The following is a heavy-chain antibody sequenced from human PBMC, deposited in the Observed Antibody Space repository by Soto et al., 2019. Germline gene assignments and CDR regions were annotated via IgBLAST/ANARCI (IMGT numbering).Heavy chain of an antibody. V-gene: IGHV3-7*01. D-gene: IGHD3-10*01. CDR1: GFTFSRYW. Sequence: GGSLRLSCAASGFTFSRYWMSWVRQAPGKGLEWVANIKQDGSEKYYVDSVKGRFTISRDNAKNSLYLQMNSLRAEDTAVYYCATSSGAVWGKGTTVTVSS. CDR3: ATSSGAV. CDR2: IKQDGSEK. J-gene: IGHJ6*04.